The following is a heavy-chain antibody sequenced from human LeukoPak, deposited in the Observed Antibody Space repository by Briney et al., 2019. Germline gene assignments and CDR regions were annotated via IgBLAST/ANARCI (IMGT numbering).Heavy chain of an antibody. CDR1: GGSFSGYY. Sequence: IPSETLSLTCAVYGGSFSGYYWSWIRQPPGKGGEWMGEINHRGSSNYKPSRKRRVTISVETCKKQCALKRRAGTAADTAVYYCARGLWCSGGSCYRTAEYFQHWGQGTLVTVSS. CDR2: INHRGSS. D-gene: IGHD2-15*01. V-gene: IGHV4-34*01. J-gene: IGHJ1*01. CDR3: ARGLWCSGGSCYRTAEYFQH.